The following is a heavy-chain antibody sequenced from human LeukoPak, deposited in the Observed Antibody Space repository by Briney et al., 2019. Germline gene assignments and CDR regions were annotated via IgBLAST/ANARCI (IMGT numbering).Heavy chain of an antibody. Sequence: SETLSLICTVSGGFISSYYGSWMRQPPAKGLEESGDIYYNGSTNYNPSLTSRVTISVDTSKTQFSLKLSSVTAADTAVYYCARITMVRGVTPYYYYGMDVWGQGTTVTVSS. CDR3: ARITMVRGVTPYYYYGMDV. V-gene: IGHV4-59*08. D-gene: IGHD3-10*01. CDR1: GGFISSYY. J-gene: IGHJ6*02. CDR2: IYYNGST.